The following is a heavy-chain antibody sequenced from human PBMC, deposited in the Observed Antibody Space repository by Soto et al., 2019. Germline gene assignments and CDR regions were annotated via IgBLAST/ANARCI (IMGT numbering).Heavy chain of an antibody. D-gene: IGHD4-17*01. CDR1: CGSIISGGYY. Sequence: PSETLSLTCTFSCGSIISGGYYWSWIRQHPGKGLEWIGYIYYSGSTYYNPSLKSRVTISVDTSKNQFSLKLSSVTAADTAVYYCAREVSRGGDYSWFDPWGQGTLVTVSS. CDR3: AREVSRGGDYSWFDP. J-gene: IGHJ5*02. V-gene: IGHV4-31*03. CDR2: IYYSGST.